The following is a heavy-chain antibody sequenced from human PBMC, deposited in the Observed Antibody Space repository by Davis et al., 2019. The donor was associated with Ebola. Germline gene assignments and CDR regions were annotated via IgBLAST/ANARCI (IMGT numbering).Heavy chain of an antibody. CDR3: ARIGRWLQFRYFDY. CDR2: INPNSGNT. Sequence: ASVKVSCKASGYTFTGYYMQWVRQAPGQGLEWMGWINPNSGNTGYAQKFQVRVTITRNTSISTAYMELNSLRSEDTAVYYCARIGRWLQFRYFDYWGQGTLVTVSS. D-gene: IGHD5-24*01. CDR1: GYTFTGYY. J-gene: IGHJ4*02. V-gene: IGHV1-8*03.